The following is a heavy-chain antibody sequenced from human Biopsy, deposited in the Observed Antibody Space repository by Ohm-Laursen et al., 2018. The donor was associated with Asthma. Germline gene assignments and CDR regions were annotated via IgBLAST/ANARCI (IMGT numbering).Heavy chain of an antibody. J-gene: IGHJ5*02. V-gene: IGHV4-39*01. D-gene: IGHD3-3*01. CDR1: GDSISSIDYY. Sequence: SETLSLTCTVSGDSISSIDYYWGWIRQPPGKGLEWIGSIYYSGSTYYNPSLKSRVTISVDTSKNQFSLKLSSVTAADTAVYYCARFTASITIFGVVNNWFDPWGQGTLVTVSS. CDR2: IYYSGST. CDR3: ARFTASITIFGVVNNWFDP.